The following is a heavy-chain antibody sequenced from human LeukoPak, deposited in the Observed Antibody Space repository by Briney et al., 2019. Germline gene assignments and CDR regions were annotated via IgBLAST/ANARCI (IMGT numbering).Heavy chain of an antibody. CDR3: ASTEQGTNWFDP. CDR1: GYTFTGYY. V-gene: IGHV1-2*06. D-gene: IGHD1-26*01. CDR2: INPNSGGT. Sequence: ASVNVSCKASGYTFTGYYMHWVRQAPGQGLEWMGRINPNSGGTNYAQKFQGRVTMTRNTSISTAYMELSSLRSEDTAVYYCASTEQGTNWFDPWGQGTLVTVSS. J-gene: IGHJ5*02.